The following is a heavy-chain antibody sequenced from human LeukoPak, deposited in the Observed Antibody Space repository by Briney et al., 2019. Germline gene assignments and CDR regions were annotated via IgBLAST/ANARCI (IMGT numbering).Heavy chain of an antibody. CDR1: GYTFTCYY. CDR3: ARVYCSSTSCPPQFDY. CDR2: INPNSGGT. Sequence: ASVKVSCKASGYTFTCYYMHWVRQAPGQGLEWMGWINPNSGGTNYAQKFQGRVTMTRDTSISTAYMELSRLGSDDTAVYYCARVYCSSTSCPPQFDYWGQGTLVTVSS. J-gene: IGHJ4*02. V-gene: IGHV1-2*02. D-gene: IGHD2-2*01.